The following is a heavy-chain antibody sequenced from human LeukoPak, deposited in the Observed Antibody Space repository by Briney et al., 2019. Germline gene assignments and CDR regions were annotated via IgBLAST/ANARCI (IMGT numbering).Heavy chain of an antibody. V-gene: IGHV3-48*02. J-gene: IGHJ4*02. Sequence: PGGSLRLSCAASGFTFSYYTMNWVRQAPGKGLEWVSYISSSSTIYYADSVKGRFTISRDNAKNSLYLQMNSLRDEDTAVYYCARDLVPADWGQGTLVTVSS. CDR3: ARDLVPAD. D-gene: IGHD1-26*01. CDR1: GFTFSYYT. CDR2: ISSSSTI.